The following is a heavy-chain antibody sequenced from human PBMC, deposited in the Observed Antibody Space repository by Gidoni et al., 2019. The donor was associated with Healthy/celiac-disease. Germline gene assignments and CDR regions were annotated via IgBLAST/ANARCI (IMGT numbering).Heavy chain of an antibody. CDR2: ISSSISTI. D-gene: IGHD3-22*01. CDR3: ARAAGYYDSSGYYDY. J-gene: IGHJ4*02. Sequence: EVQLGESGGGLVQPGGSLRLSCAAAGFTCSSYSMNWVRQAPGKGLEWVSYISSSISTIYYADSVKGRFTISRDNAKNSLYLQMNSLRAEDTAVYYCARAAGYYDSSGYYDYWGQGTLVTVSS. V-gene: IGHV3-48*01. CDR1: GFTCSSYS.